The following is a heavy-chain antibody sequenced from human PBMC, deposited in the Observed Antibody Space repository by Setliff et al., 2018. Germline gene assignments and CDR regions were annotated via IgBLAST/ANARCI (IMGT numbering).Heavy chain of an antibody. D-gene: IGHD3-16*01. CDR3: ATDGPAYPLGAFDV. Sequence: PSETLSLTCTVSGGSISSYYWSWIRQPPGKGLEWIGYIYTSGSTDYNPSLKSRAAFSIDTSKNQFSLKLTSVTAADTALYYCATDGPAYPLGAFDVWGQGTMVTVSS. CDR1: GGSISSYY. J-gene: IGHJ3*01. CDR2: IYTSGST. V-gene: IGHV4-4*08.